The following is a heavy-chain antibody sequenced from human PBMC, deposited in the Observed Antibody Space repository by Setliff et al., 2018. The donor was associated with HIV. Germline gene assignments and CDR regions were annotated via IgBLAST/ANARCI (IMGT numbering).Heavy chain of an antibody. CDR2: MDPSNSYT. CDR1: GYNFANHY. V-gene: IGHV5-10-1*01. D-gene: IGHD3-10*01. CDR3: VRHGEEHPSSFFDP. Sequence: PGESLKISCKGSGYNFANHYISWVRQKPGKGLEWMGKMDPSNSYTNYDPSFQGHVTMSADTSINTAYLHFNNLKASDSAIYYCVRHGEEHPSSFFDPWGQGTLVTVSS. J-gene: IGHJ5*02.